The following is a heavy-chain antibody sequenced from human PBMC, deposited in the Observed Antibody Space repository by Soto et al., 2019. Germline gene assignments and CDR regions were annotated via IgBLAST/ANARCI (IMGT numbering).Heavy chain of an antibody. CDR1: GGSISSYY. CDR2: IYYSGST. J-gene: IGHJ4*02. D-gene: IGHD6-13*01. V-gene: IGHV4-59*01. CDR3: ASMRGDSSSWTPVDY. Sequence: SETLSLTCTVSGGSISSYYWSWIRQPPGKGLEWIGYIYYSGSTNYNPSLKSRVTISVDTSKNQFSLKLSSVTAADTAVYYCASMRGDSSSWTPVDYWGQGTLVTVSS.